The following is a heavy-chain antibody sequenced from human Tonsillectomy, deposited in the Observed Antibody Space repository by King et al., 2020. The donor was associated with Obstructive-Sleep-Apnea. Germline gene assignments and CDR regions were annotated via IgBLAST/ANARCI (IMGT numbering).Heavy chain of an antibody. CDR3: ARHRGVEDLGGYGDYFDY. Sequence: QLQESGPGLVKPSETLSLTCTVSGDSITNYYWSWIRQPPGKGLEWIGYMYYSGNTNYNPSPKSRVTMSVDTSKIQFSLRLSSVTATDTAVYYCARHRGVEDLGGYGDYFDYWGQGALVTVSS. J-gene: IGHJ4*02. CDR2: MYYSGNT. D-gene: IGHD5-12*01. V-gene: IGHV4-59*08. CDR1: GDSITNYY.